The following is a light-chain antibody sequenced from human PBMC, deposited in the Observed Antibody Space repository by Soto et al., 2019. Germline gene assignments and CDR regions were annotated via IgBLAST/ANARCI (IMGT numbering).Light chain of an antibody. CDR1: QGIGNF. V-gene: IGKV1-27*01. Sequence: DFQMTQSQSSLSASVGDRVTITCRASQGIGNFLAWYQHKPGKVPKLLIYGASTSRSGVPSRFSGSGSGTDFTLTISSLQPEDVATYYCQKYKSAPSLTFGGGTKVEIK. CDR2: GAS. CDR3: QKYKSAPSLT. J-gene: IGKJ4*01.